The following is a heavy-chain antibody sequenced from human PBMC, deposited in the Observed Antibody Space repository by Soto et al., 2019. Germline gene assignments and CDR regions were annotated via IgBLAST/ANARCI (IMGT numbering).Heavy chain of an antibody. CDR2: ISYSADKT. J-gene: IGHJ3*02. Sequence: EVQLLESVGGLVQPGGSLRLSCAASGFTFSNYVMNWVRQAPGKGLEWVSTISYSADKTFYADSVKGRFTISRDNSRDTLFLRMNSLRADDAAVYYCARRARTATTNWGAFDIWGQGTKVTVSS. CDR1: GFTFSNYV. D-gene: IGHD1-7*01. CDR3: ARRARTATTNWGAFDI. V-gene: IGHV3-23*01.